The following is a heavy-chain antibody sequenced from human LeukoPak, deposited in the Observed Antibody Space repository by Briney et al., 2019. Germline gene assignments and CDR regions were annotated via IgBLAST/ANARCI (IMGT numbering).Heavy chain of an antibody. Sequence: GGSLRLSCAASGFTFSSYAMSWVRQAPGKGLEWVSAISGSGGSTYYADSVKGRFTISRDNSKNPLYLQMNSLRAEDTAVYYCAKMGTLRGSWIDYWGQGTLVTVSS. V-gene: IGHV3-23*01. D-gene: IGHD1-26*01. CDR3: AKMGTLRGSWIDY. J-gene: IGHJ4*02. CDR2: ISGSGGST. CDR1: GFTFSSYA.